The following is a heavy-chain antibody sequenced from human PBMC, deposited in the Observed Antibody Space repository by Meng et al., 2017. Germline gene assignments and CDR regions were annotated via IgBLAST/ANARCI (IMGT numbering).Heavy chain of an antibody. J-gene: IGHJ4*02. V-gene: IGHV1-69*06. CDR2: SISIFGTA. CDR3: ASRYYYDSSGYYPNRRYYFDY. D-gene: IGHD3-22*01. CDR1: GGTFSSKA. Sequence: RLVLAGVVWKMLGYTGKAPWKASGGTFSSKAISWVRQAPGQGLDWTGGSISIFGTANYAQKFRVRVTITADKSTSTDNMERSSLRSEDTAMYYCASRYYYDSSGYYPNRRYYFDYWGQGTLVTVSS.